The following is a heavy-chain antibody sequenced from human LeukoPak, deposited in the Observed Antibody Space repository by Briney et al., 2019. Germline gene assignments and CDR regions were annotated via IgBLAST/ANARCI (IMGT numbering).Heavy chain of an antibody. Sequence: PGGSLRLSCAASGFTFSSYEMNWVRQAPGKGLEWVSYISSSGSTIYYADSVKGRFTISRDNAKNSLYLQMNRLRAEDTAVYYCARRRGGQWLVGYNWFDPWGQGTLVTVSS. V-gene: IGHV3-48*03. CDR1: GFTFSSYE. CDR3: ARRRGGQWLVGYNWFDP. CDR2: ISSSGSTI. D-gene: IGHD6-19*01. J-gene: IGHJ5*02.